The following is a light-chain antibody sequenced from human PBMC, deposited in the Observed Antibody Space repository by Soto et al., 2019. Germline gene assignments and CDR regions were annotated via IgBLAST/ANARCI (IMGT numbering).Light chain of an antibody. V-gene: IGKV1-5*01. CDR3: QLYDGHSVFT. CDR1: ENINKY. J-gene: IGKJ4*01. CDR2: DAS. Sequence: EIQMTQANSSLSACVGGRLTITCRATENINKYVSWYQHQPGKAPILLIYDASSLETGVPSRFSGSGSGTEFTLSISSLQPDYFATYYCQLYDGHSVFTFGGGTKVDIK.